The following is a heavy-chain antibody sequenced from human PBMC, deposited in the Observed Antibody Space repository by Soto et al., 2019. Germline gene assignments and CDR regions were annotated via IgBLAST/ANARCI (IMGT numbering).Heavy chain of an antibody. CDR1: GFTGISNF. D-gene: IGHD4-17*01. Sequence: GRSRRLSCAACGFTGISNFMRWVRHPPGKGLEWVSVTYTNDRTSYSDCVKGRCTISLDNSNNTLYLPMTSLRAEDTAIYYCATRVGTSVRYYLVYWGQRALDAVSS. J-gene: IGHJ4*02. CDR2: TYTNDRT. V-gene: IGHV3-53*01. CDR3: ATRVGTSVRYYLVY.